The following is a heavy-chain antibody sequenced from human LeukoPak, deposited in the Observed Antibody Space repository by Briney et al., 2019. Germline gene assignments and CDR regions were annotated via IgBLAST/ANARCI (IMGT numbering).Heavy chain of an antibody. CDR1: GYTFTSYD. J-gene: IGHJ4*02. CDR2: MNPNSGNT. CDR3: ARVRFPRTQGPAGPYYFDY. D-gene: IGHD3-16*01. Sequence: ASVKVSCKASGYTFTSYDINWLLQATGQGLEWMGWMNPNSGNTGYAQKFQGRVTMTRDTSISTAYMELSGLKSDDTAVYYCARVRFPRTQGPAGPYYFDYWGQGTLVAVSS. V-gene: IGHV1-8*01.